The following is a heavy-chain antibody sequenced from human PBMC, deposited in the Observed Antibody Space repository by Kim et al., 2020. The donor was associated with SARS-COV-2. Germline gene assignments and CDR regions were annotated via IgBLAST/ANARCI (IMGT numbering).Heavy chain of an antibody. CDR3: AKRESQKEGLVARYRYGMDV. CDR1: GGTFSSYA. V-gene: IGHV1-69*13. D-gene: IGHD5-12*01. Sequence: SVKVSCKASGGTFSSYAISWVRQAPGQGLEWMGGIIPIFGTANYAQKFQGRVTITADESTSTAYMELSSLRSEDTAVYYCAKRESQKEGLVARYRYGMDVWGQGTTVTVSS. J-gene: IGHJ6*02. CDR2: IIPIFGTA.